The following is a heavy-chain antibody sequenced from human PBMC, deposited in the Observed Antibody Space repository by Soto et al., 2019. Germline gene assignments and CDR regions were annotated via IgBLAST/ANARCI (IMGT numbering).Heavy chain of an antibody. Sequence: EVQLLESGGGLVQPGGSLKLSCAASGFTFSNYAMAWVRQAPGKGLEWASAITGGGSGTYYADSVKGRFTISRDNSKNTLYLQMSSLRAGDTAIYYCAHYDSSGYYYASLDYWGQGTLVTVSS. V-gene: IGHV3-23*01. CDR3: AHYDSSGYYYASLDY. CDR1: GFTFSNYA. J-gene: IGHJ4*02. D-gene: IGHD3-22*01. CDR2: ITGGGSGT.